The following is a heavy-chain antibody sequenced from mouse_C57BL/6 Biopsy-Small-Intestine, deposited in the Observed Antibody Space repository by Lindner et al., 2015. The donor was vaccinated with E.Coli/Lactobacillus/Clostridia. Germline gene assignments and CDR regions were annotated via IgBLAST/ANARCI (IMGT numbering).Heavy chain of an antibody. J-gene: IGHJ3*01. CDR3: ARGDGYMFPY. CDR1: GYAFSSSW. V-gene: IGHV1-82*01. CDR2: IYPGDGDT. D-gene: IGHD2-3*01. Sequence: VQLQESGTELVKPGASVKISCKASGYAFSSSWMNWVKRRPGKGLEWIGRIYPGDGDTNYNGKFKGKATLTADKSSSTAYMQLSSLTSEDSAVYFCARGDGYMFPYWGQGTLVTVSA.